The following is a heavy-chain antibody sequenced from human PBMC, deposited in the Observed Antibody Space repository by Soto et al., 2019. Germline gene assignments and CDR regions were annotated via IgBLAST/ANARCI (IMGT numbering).Heavy chain of an antibody. Sequence: SVKVSCKVSGYTLTELSMHWVRQAPGKGLEWMGGFDPEDGETIYAQKFQGRVTMTEDTSTDTAYMELSSLRSEDTAVYYCATIYYDSSGYYYVHWFDPWGQGTLVTVSS. CDR2: FDPEDGET. CDR3: ATIYYDSSGYYYVHWFDP. D-gene: IGHD3-22*01. J-gene: IGHJ5*02. V-gene: IGHV1-24*01. CDR1: GYTLTELS.